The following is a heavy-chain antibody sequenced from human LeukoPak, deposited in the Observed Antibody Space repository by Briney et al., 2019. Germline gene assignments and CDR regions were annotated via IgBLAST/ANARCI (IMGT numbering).Heavy chain of an antibody. CDR2: VNPSGGST. CDR3: ARDLSPRAFDI. CDR1: GYTFTSYY. J-gene: IGHJ3*02. D-gene: IGHD3-16*02. Sequence: ASVKVSCKASGYTFTSYYMHWVRQAPGQGLEWMGIVNPSGGSTSYAQKFQGRVTMTRDTSTSTVYMELSSLRSEDTAVYYCARDLSPRAFDIWGQGTMVTVSS. V-gene: IGHV1-46*01.